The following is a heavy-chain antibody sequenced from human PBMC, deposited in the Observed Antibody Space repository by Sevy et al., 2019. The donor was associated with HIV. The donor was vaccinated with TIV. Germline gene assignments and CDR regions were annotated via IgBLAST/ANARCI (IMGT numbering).Heavy chain of an antibody. D-gene: IGHD2-15*01. CDR3: ARTIRYCSGGSFYGRDAFDI. CDR1: GFTVSSNY. V-gene: IGHV3-53*01. CDR2: IYSGGST. Sequence: GGSLRLSCAASGFTVSSNYMSWVRQAPGKGLEWVSVIYSGGSTYYADSVKGRFTISRDTSKNTLYLRMNSLRAEDTAVYYCARTIRYCSGGSFYGRDAFDIWGQGTMVTVSS. J-gene: IGHJ3*02.